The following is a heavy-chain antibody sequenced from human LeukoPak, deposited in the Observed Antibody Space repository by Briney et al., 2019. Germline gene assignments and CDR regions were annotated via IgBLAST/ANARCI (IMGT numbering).Heavy chain of an antibody. CDR3: SSTRLGYSGGWH. J-gene: IGHJ4*02. CDR2: IYCGGTT. CDR1: GGSISSDYS. Sequence: SETLSLTCTVSGGSISSDYSWGWIRQPPGKGLEWIGNIYCGGTTYYNSSLKSRVTISVDTSKNQISLKLSSVTASDTSIYYCSSTRLGYSGGWHWGQGTLVTVSS. V-gene: IGHV4-39*01. D-gene: IGHD6-19*01.